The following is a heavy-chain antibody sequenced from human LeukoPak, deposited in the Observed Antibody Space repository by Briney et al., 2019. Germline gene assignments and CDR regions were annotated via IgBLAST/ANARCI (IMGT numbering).Heavy chain of an antibody. V-gene: IGHV4-39*07. J-gene: IGHJ3*02. CDR3: ARGYCTNGVCYRYDAFDI. CDR1: GGSISSSSYY. CDR2: IYYGGST. Sequence: SETLSLTCTVSGGSISSSSYYWGWIRQPPGKGLEWIGNIYYGGSTYYNPSLKSRVTISVDTSKNQFSLKLSSVTAADTAVYYCARGYCTNGVCYRYDAFDIWGQGTMVTVSS. D-gene: IGHD2-8*01.